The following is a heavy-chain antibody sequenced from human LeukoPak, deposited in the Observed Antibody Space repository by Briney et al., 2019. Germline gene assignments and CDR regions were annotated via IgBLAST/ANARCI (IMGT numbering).Heavy chain of an antibody. V-gene: IGHV3-23*05. D-gene: IGHD4-11*01. CDR2: FKTKYNQV. CDR1: GFTFSDYA. J-gene: IGHJ4*02. Sequence: GGSLRLSCVASGFTFSDYAMNWVRQAPGKGLEWVSTFKTKYNQVYYAESVRGRFTISTDSSKNTVYLQMNSLRAEDTALYYCARPVPDYTRFDYWGQGALVTVSS. CDR3: ARPVPDYTRFDY.